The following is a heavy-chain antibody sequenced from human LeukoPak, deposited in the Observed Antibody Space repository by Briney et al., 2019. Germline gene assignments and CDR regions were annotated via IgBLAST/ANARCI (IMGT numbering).Heavy chain of an antibody. Sequence: PSETLSLTCAVYGGSFSGYYWSWIRQPPGKGLEWIGEINHSGSTNYNPSLKSRVTISVDTSKNQFSLKLSSVTAADTAVYYCARGHPGGSSSLPPYYFDYWGQGTLVTVSS. D-gene: IGHD6-6*01. J-gene: IGHJ4*02. CDR2: INHSGST. CDR1: GGSFSGYY. CDR3: ARGHPGGSSSLPPYYFDY. V-gene: IGHV4-34*01.